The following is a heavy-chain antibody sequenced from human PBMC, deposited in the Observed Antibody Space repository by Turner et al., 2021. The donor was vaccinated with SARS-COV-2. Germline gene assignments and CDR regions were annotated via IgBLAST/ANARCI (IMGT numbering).Heavy chain of an antibody. CDR1: GYTFTSFW. V-gene: IGHV5-51*03. Sequence: EVRLVQSGAAVREPGESLQISRKGSGYTFTSFWIGWVRQVPGNGREWLGIIYPGDSDTKYNPYFEGQDTISADKSLNTAYLQWSSLEASDTAMYYCARGFLNFDIWGQGTLVSVSA. J-gene: IGHJ4*02. CDR2: IYPGDSDT. CDR3: ARGFLNFDI.